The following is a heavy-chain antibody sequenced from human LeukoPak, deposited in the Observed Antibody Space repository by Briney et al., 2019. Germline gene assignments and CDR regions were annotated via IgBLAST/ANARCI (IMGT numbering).Heavy chain of an antibody. CDR1: GGSFSGYY. V-gene: IGHV4-34*01. J-gene: IGHJ6*04. Sequence: SETLSLTCAVYGGSFSGYYWSWIRQPPGKGLEWIGEINHSGSTNYNPSLKSRVTISVDKSKNQFSLKLSSVTAADTAVYYCARLNLSNLAAAGSYYYGMDVWGKGTTVTVSS. D-gene: IGHD6-13*01. CDR2: INHSGST. CDR3: ARLNLSNLAAAGSYYYGMDV.